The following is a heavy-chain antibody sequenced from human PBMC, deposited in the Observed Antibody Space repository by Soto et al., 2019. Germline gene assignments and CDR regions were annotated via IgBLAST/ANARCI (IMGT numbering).Heavy chain of an antibody. D-gene: IGHD3-10*01. Sequence: QVQLVESGGGVVQPGRSLRLSCAASGFTFSSYGMHWVRQAPGKGLEWVAVIWYDGSNKYHADSVKGRFTISRDNSKNTLYLQMNSLRAEDTAVYYCARAPGFGELLSYYYYYYGMDVWGQGTTVTVSS. J-gene: IGHJ6*02. CDR3: ARAPGFGELLSYYYYYYGMDV. CDR2: IWYDGSNK. CDR1: GFTFSSYG. V-gene: IGHV3-33*01.